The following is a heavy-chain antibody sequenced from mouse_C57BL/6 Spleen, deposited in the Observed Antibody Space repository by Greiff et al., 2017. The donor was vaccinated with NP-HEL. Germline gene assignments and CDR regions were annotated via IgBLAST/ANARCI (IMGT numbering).Heavy chain of an antibody. J-gene: IGHJ3*01. CDR3: ARDYDGAWFAY. CDR2: IDPANGNT. D-gene: IGHD2-4*01. Sequence: EVQGVESVAELVRPGASVKLSCTASGFNINNTYMHWVKQRPEQGLEWIGRIDPANGNTKYAPKFQGKATITADTSSNTAYLQLSSLTSEDTAIEYCARDYDGAWFAYWGQGTLVTVSA. V-gene: IGHV14-3*01. CDR1: GFNINNTY.